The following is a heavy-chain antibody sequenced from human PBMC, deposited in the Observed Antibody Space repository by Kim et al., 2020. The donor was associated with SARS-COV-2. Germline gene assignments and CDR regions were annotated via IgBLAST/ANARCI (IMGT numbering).Heavy chain of an antibody. CDR2: ISYDGSNK. CDR1: GFTFSSYG. Sequence: GGSLRLSCAASGFTFSSYGMHWVRQAPGKGLEWVAVISYDGSNKYYADSVKGRFTISRDNSKNTLYLQMNSLRAEDTAVYYCGCGGDSKPNAEYYFDYWGQGTLVTVSS. D-gene: IGHD2-21*02. V-gene: IGHV3-30*03. J-gene: IGHJ4*02. CDR3: GCGGDSKPNAEYYFDY.